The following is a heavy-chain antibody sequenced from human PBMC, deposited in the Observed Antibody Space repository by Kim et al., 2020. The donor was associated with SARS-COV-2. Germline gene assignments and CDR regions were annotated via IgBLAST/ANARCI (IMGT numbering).Heavy chain of an antibody. D-gene: IGHD2-8*01. CDR1: DGSFSGYY. CDR2: ISHTGRT. J-gene: IGHJ5*02. Sequence: SETLSLTCAVYDGSFSGYYWNWIRLSPGKGLEWIGEISHTGRTNYNLSLKSRLSISVDTSKNQFSLRLNAVTAADTALYYCARGGPYDTPTHWLDPWGQATQVTVSS. CDR3: ARGGPYDTPTHWLDP. V-gene: IGHV4-34*01.